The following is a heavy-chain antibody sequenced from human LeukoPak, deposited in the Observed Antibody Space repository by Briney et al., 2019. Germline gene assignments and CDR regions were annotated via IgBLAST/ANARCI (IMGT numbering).Heavy chain of an antibody. CDR3: ARGDILTTRLLDS. CDR2: ITRNAAII. Sequence: GGSLRLSCAASGFIFDDYAMHWARRAPGKGLQWVSGITRNAAIIGYVDSVKGRFTISRDSAKNSLYLQMNSLRPEDTAFYYCARGDILTTRLLDSWGLGTLVTVSS. J-gene: IGHJ4*02. CDR1: GFIFDDYA. D-gene: IGHD3-9*01. V-gene: IGHV3-9*01.